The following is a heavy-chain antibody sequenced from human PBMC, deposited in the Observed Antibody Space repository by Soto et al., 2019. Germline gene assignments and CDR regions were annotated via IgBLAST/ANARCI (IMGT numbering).Heavy chain of an antibody. J-gene: IGHJ4*02. Sequence: QVQLQESGPGLVKPSGTLSLTCAVSGGSISSTNWWSWVRQPPGKGLEWIGEINHSGSTNYNPSLQSRVTISVDKSKNQFSLKLNSVTAADTAVYYGASEQYIAAAGTLDYWGQGTLVTVSS. CDR2: INHSGST. V-gene: IGHV4-4*02. D-gene: IGHD6-13*01. CDR1: GGSISSTNW. CDR3: ASEQYIAAAGTLDY.